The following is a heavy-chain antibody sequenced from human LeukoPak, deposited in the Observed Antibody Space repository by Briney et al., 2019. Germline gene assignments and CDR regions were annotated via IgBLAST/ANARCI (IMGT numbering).Heavy chain of an antibody. CDR1: GFTFSSHW. CDR2: LKQGGTEK. Sequence: GGSLTLSCAASGFTFSSHWMTWVRQAPGKGLEWVAGLKQGGTEKYYADSVEGRFTVSRDNAKNSLYLQMNSLSADDTAVYFCARGPNYGARVDFLDSWGRGTKVTVS. D-gene: IGHD4-17*01. CDR3: ARGPNYGARVDFLDS. V-gene: IGHV3-7*01. J-gene: IGHJ4*02.